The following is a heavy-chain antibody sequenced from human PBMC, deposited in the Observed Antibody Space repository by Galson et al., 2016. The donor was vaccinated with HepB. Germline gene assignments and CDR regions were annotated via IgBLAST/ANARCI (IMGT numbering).Heavy chain of an antibody. CDR1: GFTFDDYA. J-gene: IGHJ6*02. CDR2: ISWNSVII. CDR3: VKDRGWSGHSLPFYFYGMDV. V-gene: IGHV3-9*01. D-gene: IGHD3-3*01. Sequence: SLRLSCAVSGFTFDDYAMHWVRQAPGKGLEWVSGISWNSVIIGYADSVKGRFTISRDNAKNSLYLQMNSLRPEDTALYYCVKDRGWSGHSLPFYFYGMDVWGQGTTVAVSS.